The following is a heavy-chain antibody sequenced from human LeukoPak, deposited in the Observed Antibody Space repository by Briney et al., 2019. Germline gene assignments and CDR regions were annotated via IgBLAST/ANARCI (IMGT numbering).Heavy chain of an antibody. Sequence: SETLSLTCTVSGGSFSSYYWSWLRQPPGKGLEWIGYIYYSGSTNYNPSLKSRVTISVDTSKNQFSLKLSSVTAADTAVYYCARDNCSGGSCYYYWGQGTLVTVSS. J-gene: IGHJ4*02. D-gene: IGHD2-15*01. CDR3: ARDNCSGGSCYYY. V-gene: IGHV4-59*01. CDR2: IYYSGST. CDR1: GGSFSSYY.